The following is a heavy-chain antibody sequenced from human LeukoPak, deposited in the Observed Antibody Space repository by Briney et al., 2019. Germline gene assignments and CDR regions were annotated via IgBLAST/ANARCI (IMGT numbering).Heavy chain of an antibody. CDR1: GGTFSSYA. CDR3: ARAAVAGPFDY. CDR2: IIPIFGAA. V-gene: IGHV1-69*05. Sequence: SVKVSCKASGGTFSSYAISWVRQAPGQGLEWMGRIIPIFGAANYAQKFQGRVTITTDESTSTAYMELSSLRSEDTAVYYRARAAVAGPFDYWGQGTLVTVSS. D-gene: IGHD6-19*01. J-gene: IGHJ4*02.